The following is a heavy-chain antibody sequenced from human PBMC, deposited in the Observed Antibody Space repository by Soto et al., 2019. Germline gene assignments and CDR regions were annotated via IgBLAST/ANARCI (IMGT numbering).Heavy chain of an antibody. CDR2: ISPSTSHI. Sequence: EVPLVESGGGLVKPGGSLRLSCAVSGFTFSTCTMNWVRQAPGKGLEWVSSISPSTSHIYYADSVKGRFTISRDNAKNSLFLQMNSLRAEDTAVYYCSGCSGGACYQNYGMDVWGQGTTVTVSS. CDR1: GFTFSTCT. J-gene: IGHJ6*02. D-gene: IGHD2-15*01. CDR3: SGCSGGACYQNYGMDV. V-gene: IGHV3-21*01.